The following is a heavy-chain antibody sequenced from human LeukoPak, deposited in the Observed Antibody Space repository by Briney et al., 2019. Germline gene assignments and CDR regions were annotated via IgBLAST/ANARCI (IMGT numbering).Heavy chain of an antibody. CDR1: GLTFSTCN. V-gene: IGHV3-48*02. CDR2: ISTTSTTI. D-gene: IGHD3-16*01. CDR3: ARESFSLGTFFPA. J-gene: IGHJ5*02. Sequence: GGSLRLSCAASGLTFSTCNMIWARQAPGRGLEWVSYISTTSTTIYYADSVKGRFTISRDNAKSSLFLQMNSLRDEDTAVYYCARESFSLGTFFPAWGQGTLVSVSS.